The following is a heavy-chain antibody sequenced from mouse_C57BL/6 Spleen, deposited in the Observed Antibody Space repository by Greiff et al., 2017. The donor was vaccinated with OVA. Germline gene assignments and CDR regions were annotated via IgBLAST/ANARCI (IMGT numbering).Heavy chain of an antibody. J-gene: IGHJ3*01. CDR3: VRQGGSSLAWFAY. D-gene: IGHD1-1*01. Sequence: GGGLVQPKGSLKLSCAASGFSFNTYAMNWVRQAPGKGLEWVARIRSKSNNYATYYADSVKDRFTISRDDSESMLYLQMNNLKTEDTAMYYWVRQGGSSLAWFAYWGQGTLVTVSA. CDR2: IRSKSNNYAT. CDR1: GFSFNTYA. V-gene: IGHV10-1*01.